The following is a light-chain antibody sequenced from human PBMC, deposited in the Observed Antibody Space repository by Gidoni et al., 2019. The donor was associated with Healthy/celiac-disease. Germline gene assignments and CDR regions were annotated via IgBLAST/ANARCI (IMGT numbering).Light chain of an antibody. J-gene: IGKJ3*01. V-gene: IGKV1-39*01. Sequence: DIQMTQSPSSLSASVVDRVTITCRATQSISIYLNWYQQKPGKATKLMIYAASSLKSGVPSRCSGSGSGKDFTITISSLQPEDFANYYCQKSYSTPTFGPGTKVEIK. CDR2: AAS. CDR3: QKSYSTPT. CDR1: QSISIY.